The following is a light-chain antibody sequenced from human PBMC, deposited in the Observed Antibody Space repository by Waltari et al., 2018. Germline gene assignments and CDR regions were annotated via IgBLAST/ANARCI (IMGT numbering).Light chain of an antibody. CDR1: SGHSSNV. CDR2: VNSDGSH. J-gene: IGLJ3*02. Sequence: QLVLTQSPSASASLGASVKLTCTLSSGHSSNVIPWHQQQPEKGPRYLMQVNSDGSHSKGDKIPDRFSGSSSGAEHYLTISSLQSEDEADYYCQTGGHGTWVFGGGTKLTVL. CDR3: QTGGHGTWV. V-gene: IGLV4-69*01.